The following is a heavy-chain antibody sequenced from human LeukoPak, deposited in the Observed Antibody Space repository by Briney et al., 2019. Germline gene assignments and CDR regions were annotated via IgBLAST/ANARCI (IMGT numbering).Heavy chain of an antibody. J-gene: IGHJ4*02. Sequence: GASVKVSCKASGYTFASYYMHWVRQAPGQGLEWMGIINPSGGSTSYAQKFQGRVTITRDTSTSTVYMELSSLRSEDTAVYYCARELTSAVPAAVYWGQGTLVTVSS. D-gene: IGHD2-2*01. V-gene: IGHV1-46*01. CDR3: ARELTSAVPAAVY. CDR1: GYTFASYY. CDR2: INPSGGST.